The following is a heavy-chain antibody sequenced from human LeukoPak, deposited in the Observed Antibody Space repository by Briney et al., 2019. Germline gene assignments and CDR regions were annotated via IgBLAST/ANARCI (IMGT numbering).Heavy chain of an antibody. J-gene: IGHJ4*02. CDR3: VWGNYRRFDF. CDR1: GFIFSDYY. D-gene: IGHD3-16*02. CDR2: ISHSGSTI. V-gene: IGHV3-11*01. Sequence: GGSLRLSCAASGFIFSDYYVSWIRQAPGKGLEWVSYISHSGSTIYYADSVKGRFTIPRDNAKNSLYLQMNSLRAEDTAVYFCVWGNYRRFDFWGQGTLVTVSS.